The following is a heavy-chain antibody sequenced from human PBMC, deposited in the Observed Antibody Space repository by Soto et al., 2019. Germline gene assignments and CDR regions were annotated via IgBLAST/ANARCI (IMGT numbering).Heavy chain of an antibody. CDR2: ISASGDKT. Sequence: EVQLLESGGGLVQPGGSLRLSCAAAGFTFSNYAMSWVRQGPGKGLEWVTAISASGDKTYYADSVKGRFIISRDSSRTTLYLEMNSLRAEDTALYSCAKDLDCGGTAPDSWGQGTLVTVSS. CDR3: AKDLDCGGTAPDS. CDR1: GFTFSNYA. D-gene: IGHD4-17*01. V-gene: IGHV3-23*01. J-gene: IGHJ5*01.